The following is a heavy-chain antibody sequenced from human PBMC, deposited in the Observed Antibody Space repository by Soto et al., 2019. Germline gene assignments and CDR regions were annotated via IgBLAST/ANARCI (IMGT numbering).Heavy chain of an antibody. CDR3: ARGDSDYGDYEGFVY. V-gene: IGHV3-30-3*01. J-gene: IGHJ4*01. D-gene: IGHD4-17*01. CDR1: GFTFSSYA. CDR2: ISYDGSNK. Sequence: QVQLVESGGGVVQPGRSLRLSCAASGFTFSSYAMHWVRQAPGKGLEWVAVISYDGSNKYYADSVKGRFTISRDNSKNTLYLQMNSLRAEDTAVYYCARGDSDYGDYEGFVYWGHGTLVTVSS.